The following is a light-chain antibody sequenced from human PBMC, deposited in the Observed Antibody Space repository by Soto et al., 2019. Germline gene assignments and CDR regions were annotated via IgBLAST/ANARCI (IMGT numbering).Light chain of an antibody. CDR1: QSVSNN. V-gene: IGKV3-15*01. CDR3: QQYYDWPIT. CDR2: GAS. Sequence: TQSPGTLSLSPGESATLSPSASQSVSNNYLAWYQQKPGQAPRLLIYGASTRATGIPARFSGSGSGTEFTLTISSLQSEDFAVYYCQQYYDWPITFGQGTRLEIK. J-gene: IGKJ5*01.